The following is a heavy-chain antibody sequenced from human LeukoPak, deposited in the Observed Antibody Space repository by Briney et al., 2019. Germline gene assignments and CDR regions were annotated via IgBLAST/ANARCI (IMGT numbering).Heavy chain of an antibody. CDR1: GGSIRSSSYY. CDR2: IYYSGTT. Sequence: SETLSLTCTVSGGSIRSSSYYWGWIRQPPGKGLDWIGTIYYSGTTYYNPSLKSRVTISVDTSKNQFSLKLSSVTAADTAVYYCARRRCMLWFGEKYYYMDVWGKGTTVTISS. CDR3: ARRRCMLWFGEKYYYMDV. V-gene: IGHV4-39*07. J-gene: IGHJ6*03. D-gene: IGHD3-10*01.